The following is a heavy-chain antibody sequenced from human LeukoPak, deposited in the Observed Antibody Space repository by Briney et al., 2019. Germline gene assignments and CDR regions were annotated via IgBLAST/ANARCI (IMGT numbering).Heavy chain of an antibody. Sequence: SGGSLRLSCAASGFTFSTYWMSWVRQAPGKGLEWVANIKQDGSEKYYVDSVKGRFTISRDNAKNSLYLQMNSLRAEDTAVYYCAREGSLDSFDYWGQGTLVTVSS. CDR3: AREGSLDSFDY. V-gene: IGHV3-7*01. CDR1: GFTFSTYW. CDR2: IKQDGSEK. D-gene: IGHD3-22*01. J-gene: IGHJ4*02.